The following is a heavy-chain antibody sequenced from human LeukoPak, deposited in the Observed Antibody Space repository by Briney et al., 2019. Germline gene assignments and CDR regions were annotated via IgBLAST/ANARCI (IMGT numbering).Heavy chain of an antibody. V-gene: IGHV3-23*01. Sequence: GGSLRLSCASSGFTFSRFAMNWVGRPPGKGLEWVSGISGSGDNTLYADSVKGRFTLSRENAKNTLYLEMNSLRAEEKAIYYCAEMKGDPVTKYYMDVWGQGTTVTVS. J-gene: IGHJ6*03. CDR1: GFTFSRFA. CDR3: AEMKGDPVTKYYMDV. D-gene: IGHD2-8*01. CDR2: ISGSGDNT.